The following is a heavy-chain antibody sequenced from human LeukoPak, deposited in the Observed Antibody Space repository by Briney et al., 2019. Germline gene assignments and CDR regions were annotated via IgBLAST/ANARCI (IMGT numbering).Heavy chain of an antibody. J-gene: IGHJ4*02. Sequence: PGGSLRLSCAASGFTFSDAWMSWVRQAPGKGLEWVSSISSSSSYIYYADSVKGRFTISRDNAKNSLYLQMNSLRAEDTAVYYCARDPGSGYEEHFDYWGQGTLVTVSS. D-gene: IGHD5-12*01. CDR3: ARDPGSGYEEHFDY. CDR1: GFTFSDAW. V-gene: IGHV3-21*04. CDR2: ISSSSSYI.